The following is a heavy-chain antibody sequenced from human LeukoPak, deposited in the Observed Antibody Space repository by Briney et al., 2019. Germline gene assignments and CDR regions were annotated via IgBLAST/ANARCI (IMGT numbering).Heavy chain of an antibody. CDR3: ARDRYCSSTSCLEWFDP. CDR1: GYTFTSYG. Sequence: ASVKVSCKASGYTFTSYGIRWVRQAPGQGLEWMGWISAYNGNTNYAQKLQGRVTMTTDTSTSTAYMELRSLRSDDTAVYYCARDRYCSSTSCLEWFDPWGQGTLVTVSS. V-gene: IGHV1-18*01. J-gene: IGHJ5*02. CDR2: ISAYNGNT. D-gene: IGHD2-2*01.